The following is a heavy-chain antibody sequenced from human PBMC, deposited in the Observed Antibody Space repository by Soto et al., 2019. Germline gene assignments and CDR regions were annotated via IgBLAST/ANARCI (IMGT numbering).Heavy chain of an antibody. CDR2: INPNSGDT. Sequence: VASMKVSCKASGYTFTGYYVHWVRQAPGQGLEWMGWINPNSGDTYLAQRFQGRVTMNRDTSIGTAYMELRGLTSDDTAEYYCAKGGAIVAAGTRVYLYNAMDVWGQGTTVTISS. CDR3: AKGGAIVAAGTRVYLYNAMDV. D-gene: IGHD1-26*01. CDR1: GYTFTGYY. J-gene: IGHJ6*02. V-gene: IGHV1-2*02.